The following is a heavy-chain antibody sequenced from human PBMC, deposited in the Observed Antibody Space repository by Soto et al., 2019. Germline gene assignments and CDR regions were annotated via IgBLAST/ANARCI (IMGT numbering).Heavy chain of an antibody. CDR3: ERVPRGYSYGPLDY. CDR2: IYYSGST. Sequence: SETLSLTCTVSGGSISSYYWSWIRQPPGKGLEWIGYIYYSGSTNYNPSLKSRVTISVDTSKNQFSLKLSSVTAADTAVYYCERVPRGYSYGPLDYWGQGTLVTVSS. CDR1: GGSISSYY. J-gene: IGHJ4*02. V-gene: IGHV4-59*01. D-gene: IGHD5-18*01.